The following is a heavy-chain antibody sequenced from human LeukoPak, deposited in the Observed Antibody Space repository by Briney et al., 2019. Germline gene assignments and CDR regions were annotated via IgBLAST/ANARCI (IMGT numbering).Heavy chain of an antibody. CDR1: GGSISSNGHY. J-gene: IGHJ5*02. Sequence: PSETLSLTCIVSGGSISSNGHYWSWIRQPPGKGLDWIGSIYYSGSTYYNPSLKSRLTISIDTSKNQFSLKLSSVTAADTAIYYCATSYYGSGTYYNWFDPWGQGTLVTVSS. D-gene: IGHD3-10*01. CDR3: ATSYYGSGTYYNWFDP. CDR2: IYYSGST. V-gene: IGHV4-39*07.